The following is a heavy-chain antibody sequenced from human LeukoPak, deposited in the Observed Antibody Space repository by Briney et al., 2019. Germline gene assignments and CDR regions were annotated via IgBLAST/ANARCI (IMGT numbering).Heavy chain of an antibody. D-gene: IGHD4-17*01. J-gene: IGHJ3*02. Sequence: PGGSLRLSCAASGFTFSSYAMHWVRQAPGKGLEYVSAISSNGGSTYYANSVRGRFTISRDNSKNTLYLQMGSLRAEDMAVYYCARVLRRRGDAFDIWGQGAMVTVSS. CDR3: ARVLRRRGDAFDI. CDR1: GFTFSSYA. V-gene: IGHV3-64*01. CDR2: ISSNGGST.